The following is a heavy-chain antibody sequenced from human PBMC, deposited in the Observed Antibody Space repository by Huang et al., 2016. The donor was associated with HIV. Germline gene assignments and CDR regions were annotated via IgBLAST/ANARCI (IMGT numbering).Heavy chain of an antibody. CDR2: IKHSGST. D-gene: IGHD4-17*01. CDR1: GGSFSGYY. V-gene: IGHV4-34*01. CDR3: ARGLRWLNYNY. J-gene: IGHJ4*02. Sequence: QVQLQQWGAGLLKPSETLSLTCAVYGGSFSGYYWSGIRQPPGKGLEWIGEIKHSGSTNYNPSLKSRVPISVDTSKNQFSLKLSSVTAADTAVYYCARGLRWLNYNYWGQGTLVTVSS.